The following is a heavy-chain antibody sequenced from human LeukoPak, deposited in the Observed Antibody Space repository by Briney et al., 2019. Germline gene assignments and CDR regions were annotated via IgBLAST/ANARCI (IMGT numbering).Heavy chain of an antibody. CDR1: GYTFTSYG. Sequence: ASVTVSCKTSGYTFTSYGVNWMRQAPGQGLEWLGWVSTYNGNTDYSQKLQDRVTLTTDTYTNTAYMELRSLRSDDTAVYYCARAGGGSGSRRFFDYWGQGTLVTVSS. CDR3: ARAGGGSGSRRFFDY. CDR2: VSTYNGNT. V-gene: IGHV1-18*01. J-gene: IGHJ4*02. D-gene: IGHD3-10*01.